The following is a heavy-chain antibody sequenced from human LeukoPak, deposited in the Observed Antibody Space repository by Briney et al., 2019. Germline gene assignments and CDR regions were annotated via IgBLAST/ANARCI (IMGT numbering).Heavy chain of an antibody. Sequence: GGSLRLSCAASGFTFTNYWMSWVRQAPGKGLEWVANMNQDGSKKYYMDSVKGRFTISRDNAKNSLYLQMNSLRAEDTAVYYCETNNGRNYWGQGTLVTVSS. V-gene: IGHV3-7*02. CDR2: MNQDGSKK. J-gene: IGHJ4*02. D-gene: IGHD1-1*01. CDR1: GFTFTNYW. CDR3: ETNNGRNY.